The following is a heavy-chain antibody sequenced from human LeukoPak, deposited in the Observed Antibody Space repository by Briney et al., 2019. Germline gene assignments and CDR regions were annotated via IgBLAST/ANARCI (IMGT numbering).Heavy chain of an antibody. CDR1: GFTFSRFN. J-gene: IGHJ4*02. CDR2: ISSSSSTI. Sequence: GGSLRLSCAASGFTFSRFNMNWVRQAPGKGLEWVSYISSSSSTIYYADSVKGRFTISRNNAKNPLYLQMNSLRDEDTALYYCARDLRGDYWGQGTPVTVSS. V-gene: IGHV3-48*02. CDR3: ARDLRGDY.